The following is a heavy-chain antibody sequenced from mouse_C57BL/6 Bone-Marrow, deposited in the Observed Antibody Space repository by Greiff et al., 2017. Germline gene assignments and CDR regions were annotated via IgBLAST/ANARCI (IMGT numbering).Heavy chain of an antibody. CDR1: GFSLTSYG. Sequence: QVQLQQSGPGLVQPSQSLSITCTASGFSLTSYGVHWVRQSPGQGLEWLGAIWSGGSTDYNAAFISSLSISKDNSNSHAFYKMLSLQADDTAVFYCARCFYDRDAMDYWGQGTSVTVSS. CDR2: IWSGGST. CDR3: ARCFYDRDAMDY. J-gene: IGHJ4*01. V-gene: IGHV2-2*01. D-gene: IGHD2-14*01.